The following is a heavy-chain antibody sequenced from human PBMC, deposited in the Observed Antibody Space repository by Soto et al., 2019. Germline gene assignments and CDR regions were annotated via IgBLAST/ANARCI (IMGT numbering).Heavy chain of an antibody. CDR1: GGSISSSSYY. J-gene: IGHJ5*02. D-gene: IGHD3-3*01. CDR2: IYYSGST. CDR3: ATYYDFWSGSPVGFDP. V-gene: IGHV4-39*01. Sequence: SETLSLTCTVSGGSISSSSYYWGWIRQPPGKGLEWIGSIYYSGSTYYNPSLKSRVTISVDTSKNQFSLKLSSVTAADTAVYYCATYYDFWSGSPVGFDPWGQGTLVTVSS.